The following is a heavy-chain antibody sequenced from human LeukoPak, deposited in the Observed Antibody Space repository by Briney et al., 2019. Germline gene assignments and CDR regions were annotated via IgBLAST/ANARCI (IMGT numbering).Heavy chain of an antibody. CDR1: GFTSSSYD. V-gene: IGHV3-13*01. CDR2: IGTAGDT. J-gene: IGHJ4*02. CDR3: ARGRSDYYGSGSYYNWDY. Sequence: GGSLRLSCAASGFTSSSYDMHWVRQATGKGLEWVSAIGTAGDTYYPGSVKGRFTISRENAKNSLYLQMNSLRAEDTAVYYCARGRSDYYGSGSYYNWDYWGQGTLVTVSS. D-gene: IGHD3-10*01.